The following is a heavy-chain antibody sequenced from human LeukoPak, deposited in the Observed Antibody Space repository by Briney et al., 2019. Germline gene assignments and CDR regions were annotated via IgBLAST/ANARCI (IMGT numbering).Heavy chain of an antibody. V-gene: IGHV4-4*07. CDR3: ARSLNYYDTRTFDI. J-gene: IGHJ3*02. CDR1: GGSISSYY. D-gene: IGHD3-22*01. CDR2: IYSSGST. Sequence: SETLSLTCTVSGGSISSYYWSWIRQPAGKGLEWIGRIYSSGSTYYNPSLRSRVTTSVDTSKNHFSLKLSSVTAADTAVYYCARSLNYYDTRTFDIWGQGTMVTVSS.